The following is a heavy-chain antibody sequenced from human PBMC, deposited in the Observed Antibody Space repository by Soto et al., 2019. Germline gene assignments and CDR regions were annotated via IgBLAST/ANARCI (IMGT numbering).Heavy chain of an antibody. D-gene: IGHD3-3*01. J-gene: IGHJ4*02. CDR1: GFTFSSYA. Sequence: GGSLRLSCAASGFTFSSYAMSWVRQAPGKGLEWVSAITGSGDSTYYADSVKGRFTVSRDNSKNTLYLQMNSLRAGDTAVYYCAKVFVFTIREGFDYWGLGTLVTVSS. V-gene: IGHV3-23*01. CDR2: ITGSGDST. CDR3: AKVFVFTIREGFDY.